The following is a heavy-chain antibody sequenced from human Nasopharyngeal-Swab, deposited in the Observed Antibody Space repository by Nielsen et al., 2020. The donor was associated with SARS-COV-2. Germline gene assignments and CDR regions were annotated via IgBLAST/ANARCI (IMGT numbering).Heavy chain of an antibody. CDR3: ARGQQWLVAGVGAFDI. CDR1: GFTVSSKY. D-gene: IGHD6-19*01. J-gene: IGHJ3*02. Sequence: GEPLTISCAASGFTVSSKYISWVRRAPGAGLEWVSVIYSGGSTYYADSVKGRFTISRDNSKNTLYLQMNSLRAEDTAVYYCARGQQWLVAGVGAFDIWGQGTMVTVSS. V-gene: IGHV3-53*01. CDR2: IYSGGST.